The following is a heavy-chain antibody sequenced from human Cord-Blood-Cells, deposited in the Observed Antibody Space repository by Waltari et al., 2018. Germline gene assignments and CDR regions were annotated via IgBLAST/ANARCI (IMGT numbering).Heavy chain of an antibody. CDR1: GYTFTSYG. J-gene: IGHJ4*02. D-gene: IGHD6-13*01. CDR2: ISAYNGNT. Sequence: QVQLVQSGAEVKKPGASVKVSCKASGYTFTSYGISWVRQAPGQGLEWMGWISAYNGNTNYAQKLQGRVTMTTDTSTSTAYMELRSRRSDDTAVYYCAREVQEYSSWYLQKRIIIDYWGQGTLVTVSS. CDR3: AREVQEYSSWYLQKRIIIDY. V-gene: IGHV1-18*01.